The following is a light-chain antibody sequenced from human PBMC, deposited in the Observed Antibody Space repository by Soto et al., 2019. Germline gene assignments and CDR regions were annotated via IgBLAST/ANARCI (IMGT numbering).Light chain of an antibody. Sequence: EIVLTQSPGTLSLSPGERATLSCRASQSVSSSYLAWYQQKPGRAPRLLIYGASSRATGIPDRFSGSGSGTDFTLTISRLEPEDLAVYYCQQYGSSPVTFGHGTPLEIK. CDR2: GAS. J-gene: IGKJ5*01. V-gene: IGKV3-20*01. CDR3: QQYGSSPVT. CDR1: QSVSSSY.